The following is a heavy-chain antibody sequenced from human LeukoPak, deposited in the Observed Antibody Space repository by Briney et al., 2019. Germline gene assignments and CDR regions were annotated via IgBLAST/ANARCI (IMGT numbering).Heavy chain of an antibody. V-gene: IGHV1-46*03. CDR2: INPSGGST. J-gene: IGHJ5*02. Sequence: GASVKVSCRASGYTFTNYCMHWVRQAPGQGLEWMGIINPSGGSTSYAQKFQGRVTMTRDTSTSTVYMELSGLRSEDTAVYYCARDRTRRYFDCRRCYWFDPWGQGTLVTVSS. D-gene: IGHD3-9*01. CDR1: GYTFTNYC. CDR3: ARDRTRRYFDCRRCYWFDP.